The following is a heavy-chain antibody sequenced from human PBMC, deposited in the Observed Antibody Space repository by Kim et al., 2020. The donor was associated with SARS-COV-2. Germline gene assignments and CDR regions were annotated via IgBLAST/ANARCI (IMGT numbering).Heavy chain of an antibody. D-gene: IGHD3-10*01. CDR1: GASLSGYY. CDR2: IYNTESA. V-gene: IGHV4-59*13. Sequence: SETLSLTCAVSGASLSGYYWSWIRQAPGNTLEWIGYIYNTESANYNPSLKSRVTLSADTSKNQFSLKLTSVTAADTAVYYCVNYNRGSRSYSFDYWGQGILGTV. CDR3: VNYNRGSRSYSFDY. J-gene: IGHJ4*02.